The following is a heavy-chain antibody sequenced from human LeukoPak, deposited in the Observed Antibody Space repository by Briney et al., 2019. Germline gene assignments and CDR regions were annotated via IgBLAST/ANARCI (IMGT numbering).Heavy chain of an antibody. D-gene: IGHD6-19*01. CDR3: ARQWLAFDY. V-gene: IGHV4-39*01. CDR2: IYYSGST. J-gene: IGHJ4*02. Sequence: SETLSLTCTVSGGSISSSSYYWGWIRQPPGKGLEWIGSIYYSGSTYYNPSLKSRVTISVDTSKNQFSLKLSSVTAADMAVYYCARQWLAFDYWGQGTLVTVSS. CDR1: GGSISSSSYY.